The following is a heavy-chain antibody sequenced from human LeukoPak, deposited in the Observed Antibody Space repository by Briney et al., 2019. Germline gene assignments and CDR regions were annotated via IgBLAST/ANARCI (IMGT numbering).Heavy chain of an antibody. J-gene: IGHJ4*02. D-gene: IGHD7-27*01. CDR1: GFTFSTYT. CDR3: AIDPNWGTHS. V-gene: IGHV3-23*01. Sequence: TGGSLRLSCAASGFTFSTYTMYWVRHPPGKGLEWVSIIGSSGGGIHYADSVKGRFTISRDNSKNALYLQMNSLRVEDTAVYYCAIDPNWGTHSWGQGALVTVSS. CDR2: IGSSGGGI.